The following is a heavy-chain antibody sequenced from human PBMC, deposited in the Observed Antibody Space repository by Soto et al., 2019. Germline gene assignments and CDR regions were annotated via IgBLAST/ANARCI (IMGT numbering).Heavy chain of an antibody. J-gene: IGHJ4*02. V-gene: IGHV1-46*01. D-gene: IGHD6-19*01. Sequence: QVQLVQSGAEVKKPGASVKVSCKASGFTFTTYFMHWLRQATGQGLEWMGVISPSRDATSNAGKFRGRVTVTKDTTATTVYLELSRLRSEDTAVYYCARDRRYSSGLVYWGQGTLVSVCS. CDR1: GFTFTTYF. CDR3: ARDRRYSSGLVY. CDR2: ISPSRDAT.